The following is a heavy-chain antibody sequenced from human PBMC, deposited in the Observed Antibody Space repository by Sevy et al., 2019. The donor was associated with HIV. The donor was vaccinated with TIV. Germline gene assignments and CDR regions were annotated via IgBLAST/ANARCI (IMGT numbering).Heavy chain of an antibody. V-gene: IGHV3-49*03. Sequence: GGFLRLSCTASGFTFGDYAMSWFRQAPGKGLEWVGFIRSKAYGGTTEYAASVKGRFTISRDDSKSIAYLQMNSLKTEDTAVSYCTRVSTASWYPGFFDYWGQGTLVTVSS. CDR1: GFTFGDYA. CDR2: IRSKAYGGTT. D-gene: IGHD6-13*01. CDR3: TRVSTASWYPGFFDY. J-gene: IGHJ4*02.